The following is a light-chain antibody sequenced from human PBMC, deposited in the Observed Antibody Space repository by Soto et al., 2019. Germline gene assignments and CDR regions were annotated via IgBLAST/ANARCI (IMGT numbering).Light chain of an antibody. V-gene: IGLV1-40*01. CDR2: GNS. Sequence: QSVLSQPPSVSGAPGQRVTISCTGSSSNIGAGYDVHWYHQLPGTAPKLLIYGNSNRPSGVPDRFSGSKSGTSASLAITGLQAEDEADYYCQSYDSSLSGSCVFGTGTKLTVL. J-gene: IGLJ1*01. CDR3: QSYDSSLSGSCV. CDR1: SSNIGAGYD.